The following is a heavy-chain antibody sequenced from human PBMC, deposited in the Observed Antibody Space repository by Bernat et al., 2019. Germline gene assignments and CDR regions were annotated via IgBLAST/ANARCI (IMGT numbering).Heavy chain of an antibody. J-gene: IGHJ4*02. D-gene: IGHD4-17*01. V-gene: IGHV3-30*03. Sequence: QVQLVESGGGVVQPGRSLRLSCAASGFTFSSYGMHWVRQAPGKGLEWVAVISYDGSNKYYADSVKGRFTISRDNSKNTLYLQMNSLRAEDTAVYYCARPTTVNTPRETPLDYWGQGTLVTVSS. CDR1: GFTFSSYG. CDR3: ARPTTVNTPRETPLDY. CDR2: ISYDGSNK.